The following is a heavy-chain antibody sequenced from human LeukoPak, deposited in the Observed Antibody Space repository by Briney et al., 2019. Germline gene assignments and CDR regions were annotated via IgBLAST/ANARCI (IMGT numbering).Heavy chain of an antibody. V-gene: IGHV1-69*13. CDR1: GGTFSSYA. D-gene: IGHD5-24*01. CDR2: IIPIFGTA. CDR3: ARSEMATITALDY. J-gene: IGHJ4*02. Sequence: ASVKVSCKASGGTFSSYAISRVRQAPGQGLEWMGGIIPIFGTANYAQKFQGRGTITADESTSTAYMELSSLRSEDTAVYYCARSEMATITALDYWGQGTLVTVSS.